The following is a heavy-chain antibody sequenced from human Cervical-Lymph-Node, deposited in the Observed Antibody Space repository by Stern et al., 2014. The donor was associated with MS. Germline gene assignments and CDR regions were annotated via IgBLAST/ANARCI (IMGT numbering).Heavy chain of an antibody. CDR2: IFPGGSDI. CDR1: GYTFTSYC. V-gene: IGHV5-51*01. CDR3: ARQRYFDY. J-gene: IGHJ4*02. Sequence: EVQLVESGPEVKRPGESLKISCQASGYTFTSYCIGGVRQMPGKGLEWIAIIFPGGSDIRYSPSFQGQVPISADKSINTAYLQWNNLKASDTAIYYCARQRYFDYWGQGTLVAVSS.